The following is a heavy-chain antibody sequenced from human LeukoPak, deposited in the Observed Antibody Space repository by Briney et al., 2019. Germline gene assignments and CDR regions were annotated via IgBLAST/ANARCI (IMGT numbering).Heavy chain of an antibody. D-gene: IGHD1-26*01. Sequence: GGSLRLSCAASGFTFSSYSMNWVRQAPGKGLEWVSYISSSSSTIYYVDSAKGRFTISRDNAKNSLYLQMNSLRDEDTAVYYCARDGPRSWELQDPYFDYWGQGTLVTVSS. CDR2: ISSSSSTI. V-gene: IGHV3-48*02. CDR3: ARDGPRSWELQDPYFDY. J-gene: IGHJ4*02. CDR1: GFTFSSYS.